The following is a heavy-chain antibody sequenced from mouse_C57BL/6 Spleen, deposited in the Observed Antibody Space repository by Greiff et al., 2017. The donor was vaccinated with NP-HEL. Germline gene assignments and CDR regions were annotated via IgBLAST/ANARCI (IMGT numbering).Heavy chain of an antibody. D-gene: IGHD1-1*01. CDR3: ARWFYYYGSSDWYFDV. J-gene: IGHJ1*03. CDR2: INPNYGTT. Sequence: EVKLQQSGPELVKPGSSVKISCKASGYSFTDYNMNWVKQSNGKSLEWIGVINPNYGTTSYNQKFKGKATLTVDQSSSTAYMQLNSLTSEDSAVYYCARWFYYYGSSDWYFDVWGTGTTVTVSS. CDR1: GYSFTDYN. V-gene: IGHV1-39*01.